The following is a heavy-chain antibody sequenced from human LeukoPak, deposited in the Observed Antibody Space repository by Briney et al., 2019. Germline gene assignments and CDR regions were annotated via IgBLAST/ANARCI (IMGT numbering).Heavy chain of an antibody. CDR3: ARMALLTGGIPCGFIY. CDR1: GFTFGHVA. J-gene: IGHJ4*02. D-gene: IGHD3-9*01. V-gene: IGHV3-30-3*01. CDR2: TSYNGSVN. Sequence: GRSLRLSCVGSGFTFGHVALHWVRQAPGKGLEWVAVTSYNGSVNFYADSVRGRFTISRDNSKNTLFLQMSSLRVEDTAVYYCARMALLTGGIPCGFIYWGQGTLVTVSS.